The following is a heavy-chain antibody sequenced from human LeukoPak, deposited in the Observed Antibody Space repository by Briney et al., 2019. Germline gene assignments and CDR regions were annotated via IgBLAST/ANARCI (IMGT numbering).Heavy chain of an antibody. CDR3: ARLVWGWFDP. CDR2: IYTSGST. J-gene: IGHJ5*02. CDR1: GGSISSGSYY. D-gene: IGHD3-10*01. Sequence: PSQTLSLTCTVSGGSISSGSYYWSWIRQPAGKGLEWIGRIYTSGSTNYNPSLKSRVTISVGTSKNQFSLKLSSVTAPDTAVYYCARLVWGWFDPWGQGTLVTVSS. V-gene: IGHV4-61*02.